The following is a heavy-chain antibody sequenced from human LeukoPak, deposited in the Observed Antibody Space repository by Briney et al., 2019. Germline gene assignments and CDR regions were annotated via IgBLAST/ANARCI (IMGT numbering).Heavy chain of an antibody. V-gene: IGHV3-30*02. Sequence: GGSLRLSCAASGFTFSSYGMHWVRQAPGKGLEWVAFIRYDGSNKYYADSVKGRFTISRDNSKNTLYLQMNSLRAEDTAVYYCAKDERYCSGGSCTNSRLYGMDVWGQGTTVTVSS. J-gene: IGHJ6*02. CDR3: AKDERYCSGGSCTNSRLYGMDV. CDR2: IRYDGSNK. D-gene: IGHD2-15*01. CDR1: GFTFSSYG.